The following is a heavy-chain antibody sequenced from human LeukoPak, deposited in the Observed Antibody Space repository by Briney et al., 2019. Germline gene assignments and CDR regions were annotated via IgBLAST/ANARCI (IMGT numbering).Heavy chain of an antibody. Sequence: GGSLRLSCAASGFTFSSYGMHWVRQAPGKGLEWVAFIRYDGSNKYYADSVKGRFTISRDDSKNTLYLQMNSLRAEDTAVYYCANSEPVPATPLGYWGQGTLVTVSS. CDR3: ANSEPVPATPLGY. J-gene: IGHJ4*02. CDR2: IRYDGSNK. D-gene: IGHD5-12*01. CDR1: GFTFSSYG. V-gene: IGHV3-30*02.